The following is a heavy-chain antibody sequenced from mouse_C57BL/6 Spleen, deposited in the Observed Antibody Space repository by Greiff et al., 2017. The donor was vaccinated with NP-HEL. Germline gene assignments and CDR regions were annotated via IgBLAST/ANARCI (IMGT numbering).Heavy chain of an antibody. Sequence: EVQRVESGPGLVKPSQSLSLTCSVTGYSITSGYYWNWIRQFPGNKLEWMGYISYDGSNNYNPSLKNRISITRDTSKNQFFLKLNSVTTEDTATYYCARGPYGSSAWFAYWGQGTLVTVSA. CDR2: ISYDGSN. CDR3: ARGPYGSSAWFAY. D-gene: IGHD1-1*01. CDR1: GYSITSGYY. V-gene: IGHV3-6*01. J-gene: IGHJ3*01.